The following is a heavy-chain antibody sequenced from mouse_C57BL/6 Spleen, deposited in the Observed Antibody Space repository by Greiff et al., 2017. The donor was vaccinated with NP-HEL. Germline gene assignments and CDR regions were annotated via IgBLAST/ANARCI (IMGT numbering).Heavy chain of an antibody. CDR1: GFTFSDYG. CDR3: ARKTTVVDYAMDY. CDR2: ISSGSSTI. Sequence: EVQVVESGGGLVKPGGSLKLSCAASGFTFSDYGMHWVRQAPEKGLEWVAYISSGSSTIYYADTVKGRFTISRDNAKNTLFLQMTSLRSEDTAMYYCARKTTVVDYAMDYWGQGTSVTVSS. J-gene: IGHJ4*01. V-gene: IGHV5-17*01. D-gene: IGHD1-1*01.